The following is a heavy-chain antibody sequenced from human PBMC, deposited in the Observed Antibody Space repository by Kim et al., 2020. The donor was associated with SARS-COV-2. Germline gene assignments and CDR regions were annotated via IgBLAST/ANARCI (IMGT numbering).Heavy chain of an antibody. D-gene: IGHD3-10*01. CDR1: GFTFDDYA. J-gene: IGHJ6*02. CDR3: AKGVGYYYGSGSYVRSYYYYGMDV. CDR2: ISWNSGSI. V-gene: IGHV3-9*01. Sequence: GGSLRLSCAASGFTFDDYAMHWVRQAPGKGLEWVSGISWNSGSIGYADSVKGRFTISRDNAKNSLYLQMNSLRAEDTALYYCAKGVGYYYGSGSYVRSYYYYGMDVWGQGTTVTVSS.